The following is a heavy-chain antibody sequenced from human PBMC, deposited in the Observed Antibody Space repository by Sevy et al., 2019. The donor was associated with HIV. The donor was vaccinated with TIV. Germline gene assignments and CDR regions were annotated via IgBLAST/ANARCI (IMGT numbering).Heavy chain of an antibody. CDR1: GFTVNDKY. Sequence: GGSLRLSCAISGFTVNDKYIIWVRQAPGKGLEWVSLIFSSGSTYYADSAKGRFTISRDNSKNTVDLQMNSVRAEDTAVYYCVSLFLSYRSGWSDFDYWGQGTLVTVSS. D-gene: IGHD6-19*01. CDR2: IFSSGST. V-gene: IGHV3-66*02. J-gene: IGHJ4*02. CDR3: VSLFLSYRSGWSDFDY.